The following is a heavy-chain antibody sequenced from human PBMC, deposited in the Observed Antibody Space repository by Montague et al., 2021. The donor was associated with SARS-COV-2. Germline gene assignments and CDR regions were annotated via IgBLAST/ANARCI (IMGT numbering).Heavy chain of an antibody. D-gene: IGHD6-19*01. J-gene: IGHJ6*02. CDR2: IYYRGST. CDR1: GGSISSSSYY. Sequence: SETLSLTCTVSGGSISSSSYYWAWIRQPPGKGLEWIGSIYYRGSTYYNPSLKSRVFISVDTSKNQLSLTLTSVTAADTAVYYCATQEDPSGWIPGPFGFWGQGTTVTVSS. V-gene: IGHV4-39*01. CDR3: ATQEDPSGWIPGPFGF.